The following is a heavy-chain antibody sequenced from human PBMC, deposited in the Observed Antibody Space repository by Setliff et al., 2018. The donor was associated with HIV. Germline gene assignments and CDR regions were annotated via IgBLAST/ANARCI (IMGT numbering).Heavy chain of an antibody. V-gene: IGHV4-59*11. CDR3: ARGHYPYDSSGYYYDAFDI. CDR2: IHYSGST. CDR1: GGSISSHY. Sequence: SETLSLTCTVSGGSISSHYWSWIRQPPGKRLEWIGYIHYSGSTNYNPSLKSRVTISGDTSKNQFSLKLSSVTAADTAVYYCARGHYPYDSSGYYYDAFDIWGQGTMVTVSS. D-gene: IGHD3-22*01. J-gene: IGHJ3*02.